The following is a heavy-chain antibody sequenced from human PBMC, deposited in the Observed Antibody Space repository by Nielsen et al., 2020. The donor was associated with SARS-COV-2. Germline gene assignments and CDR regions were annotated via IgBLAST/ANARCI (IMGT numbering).Heavy chain of an antibody. CDR2: IIPIFGTA. D-gene: IGHD4-17*01. V-gene: IGHV1-69*06. Sequence: SVKVSCKASGGTFSSYAISWVRQAPGQGLEWMGGIIPIFGTANYAQKFQGRVTMTEDTSTDTAYMELSSLRSEDTAVYYCATGPTVTINNWFDPWGQGTLVTVSS. CDR3: ATGPTVTINNWFDP. CDR1: GGTFSSYA. J-gene: IGHJ5*02.